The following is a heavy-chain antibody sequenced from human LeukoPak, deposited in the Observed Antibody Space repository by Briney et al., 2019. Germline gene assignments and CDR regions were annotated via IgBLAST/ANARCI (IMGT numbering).Heavy chain of an antibody. CDR1: GFTFSDYA. V-gene: IGHV3-23*01. D-gene: IGHD5-18*01. J-gene: IGHJ6*03. CDR3: AKWGTDTAMVYYYYYYMDV. Sequence: GGSLRLSCAASGFTFSDYALSWVRQTPGKGLEWVSAISGSGGSTYYADSVKGRFTISRDNSKNTLYMQMNSLRGEDTAVYYCAKWGTDTAMVYYYYYYMDVWGKGTTVTVSS. CDR2: ISGSGGST.